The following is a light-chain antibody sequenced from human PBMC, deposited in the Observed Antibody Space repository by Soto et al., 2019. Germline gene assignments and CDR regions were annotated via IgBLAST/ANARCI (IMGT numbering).Light chain of an antibody. Sequence: QSVLTQPPSVSGAPGQRVTISCTGSSSNIGAGYDVHWYQQLPGTAPKLLIYDNNNRPSGVPDRFSGSKSGTSASLAITGLQAEDEADYSCQSYASSLSGVVFGGGTQLTVL. CDR1: SSNIGAGYD. CDR3: QSYASSLSGVV. V-gene: IGLV1-40*01. J-gene: IGLJ7*01. CDR2: DNN.